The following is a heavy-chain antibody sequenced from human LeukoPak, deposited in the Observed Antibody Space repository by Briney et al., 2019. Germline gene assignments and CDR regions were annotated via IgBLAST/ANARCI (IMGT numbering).Heavy chain of an antibody. V-gene: IGHV1-69*04. CDR3: ARAATSGDYVLDWFDP. D-gene: IGHD4-17*01. J-gene: IGHJ5*02. CDR1: GGTFSSYA. CDR2: IIPILGIA. Sequence: ASVKVSCKASGGTFSSYAISWVRQAPGQGREWMGRIIPILGIANYAQKFQGRVTITADKSTSTAYMELSSLRSEDTAVYYCARAATSGDYVLDWFDPWGQGTLVTVSS.